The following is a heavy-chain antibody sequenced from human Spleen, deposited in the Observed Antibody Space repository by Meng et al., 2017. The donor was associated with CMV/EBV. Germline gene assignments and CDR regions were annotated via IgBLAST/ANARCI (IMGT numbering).Heavy chain of an antibody. J-gene: IGHJ4*02. V-gene: IGHV3-30*18. CDR3: AKDGGYSSSWYYFDY. CDR2: ISRDASNE. Sequence: GESLKISCAASGFTFSSYTMHWVRQAPGKGLEWVAFISRDASNEYYADSVKGRFTISRDNSKNTLYLQMNSLRAEDTAVYYCAKDGGYSSSWYYFDYWGQGTLVTVSS. D-gene: IGHD6-13*01. CDR1: GFTFSSYT.